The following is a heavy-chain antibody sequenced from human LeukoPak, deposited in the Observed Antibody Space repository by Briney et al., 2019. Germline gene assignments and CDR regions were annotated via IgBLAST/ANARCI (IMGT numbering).Heavy chain of an antibody. V-gene: IGHV1-18*01. CDR1: GYTFTSYG. CDR3: ARSPHTYYYDSSGYTY. Sequence: AASVKVSCKTSGYTFTSYGISWVRQAPGQGLEWMGWISAYNGNTNYAQKLQGRVTMTTDTSTSTAYMELRSLRSDDTAVYYCARSPHTYYYDSSGYTYWGQGTLVTVSS. CDR2: ISAYNGNT. D-gene: IGHD3-22*01. J-gene: IGHJ4*02.